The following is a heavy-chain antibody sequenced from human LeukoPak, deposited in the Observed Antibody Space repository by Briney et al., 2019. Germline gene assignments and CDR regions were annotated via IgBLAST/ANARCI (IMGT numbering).Heavy chain of an antibody. V-gene: IGHV3-21*01. CDR3: ARDHEEGNYGMDV. CDR1: GFTFSTYN. Sequence: GGSLRLSFAASGFTFSTYNMNWVRQAPGRGLEWVSSISMSSTYIFYTDSVKGRFTISRDNAKNSLYLQMNSLRAEDTAVYYCARDHEEGNYGMDVWGQGTTVTVSS. J-gene: IGHJ6*02. CDR2: ISMSSTYI. D-gene: IGHD3-10*01.